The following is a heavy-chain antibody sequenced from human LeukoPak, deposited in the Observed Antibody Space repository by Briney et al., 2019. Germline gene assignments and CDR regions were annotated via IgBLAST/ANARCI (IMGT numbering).Heavy chain of an antibody. Sequence: SETLSLTCAVYGGSFSGYYWSWIRQPPGKGLEWIGEINHSVSTNYNPSLKSRVTISVDTSKNQFSLKLSSVTAADTAVYYCARVGYYGSGSYIDYWGQGTLVTVSS. CDR1: GGSFSGYY. CDR3: ARVGYYGSGSYIDY. J-gene: IGHJ4*02. D-gene: IGHD3-10*01. CDR2: INHSVST. V-gene: IGHV4-34*01.